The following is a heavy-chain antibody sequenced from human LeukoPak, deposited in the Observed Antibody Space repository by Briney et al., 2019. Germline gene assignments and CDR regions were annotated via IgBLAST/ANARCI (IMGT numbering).Heavy chain of an antibody. Sequence: PSETLSLTCTVSGGSISSGGYYWSWIRQHPGKGLEWIGYFYYSGSTYYNPSLKSRVTISVDTSKNQFSLKLSSVTAADTAVYYCARGYMVPQTPNKLGMDVWGQGTTVTVSS. V-gene: IGHV4-31*03. D-gene: IGHD3-10*01. J-gene: IGHJ6*02. CDR3: ARGYMVPQTPNKLGMDV. CDR2: FYYSGST. CDR1: GGSISSGGYY.